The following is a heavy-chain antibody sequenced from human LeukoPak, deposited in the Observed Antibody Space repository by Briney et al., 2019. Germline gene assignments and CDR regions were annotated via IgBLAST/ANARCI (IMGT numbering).Heavy chain of an antibody. D-gene: IGHD1-26*01. J-gene: IGHJ4*02. Sequence: ASVKVSCKASGGTFSSYAISWVRQAPGQGLEWMGRIIPILGIANYAQKFQGRVTITADKSTSTAYMELSSLRSEDTAVYYCAREERIYGSYPFDYWGQGTLVTVSS. V-gene: IGHV1-69*04. CDR1: GGTFSSYA. CDR2: IIPILGIA. CDR3: AREERIYGSYPFDY.